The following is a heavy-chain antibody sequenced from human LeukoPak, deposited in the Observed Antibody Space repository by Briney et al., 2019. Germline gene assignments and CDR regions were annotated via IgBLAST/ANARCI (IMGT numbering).Heavy chain of an antibody. CDR1: GFTFSSYA. V-gene: IGHV3-30*04. CDR2: ISYDGSNK. D-gene: IGHD3-22*01. CDR3: ASWQGVRYDSSGYYYGDYFDY. J-gene: IGHJ4*02. Sequence: GGSLRLSCAASGFTFSSYAMHWVRQAPGKGLEWVAVISYDGSNKYYADSVKGRFTISRDNSKNTLYLQMNSLRAEDTAVYYCASWQGVRYDSSGYYYGDYFDYWGQGTLVTVSS.